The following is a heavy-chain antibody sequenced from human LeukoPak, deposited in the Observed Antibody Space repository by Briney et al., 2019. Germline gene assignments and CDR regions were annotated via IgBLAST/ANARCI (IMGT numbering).Heavy chain of an antibody. Sequence: GGSLRLSCAASGFTFSSYSMNWVRQAPGKGLEWVSYISSSSGTIYCADSVKGRFTISRDNAKNSLYLQMNSLRDEDTAVYFCASQDGYCSSTSCYTGGAFDIWGQGTMVTVSS. CDR2: ISSSSGTI. J-gene: IGHJ3*02. D-gene: IGHD2-2*02. V-gene: IGHV3-48*02. CDR3: ASQDGYCSSTSCYTGGAFDI. CDR1: GFTFSSYS.